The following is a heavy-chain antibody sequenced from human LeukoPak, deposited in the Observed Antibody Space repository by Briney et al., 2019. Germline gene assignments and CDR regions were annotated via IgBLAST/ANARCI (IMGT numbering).Heavy chain of an antibody. CDR3: ARSAYNSGWYMFAIDY. Sequence: GGSLRLSCAASGFTFINYAMSWVRQAPGKGLEWVSAISGSGDSTNYADSVKGRFTISRDNSQNTLYLQMNSLRAEDTAVYYCARSAYNSGWYMFAIDYWGQGTLVTVSS. V-gene: IGHV3-23*01. J-gene: IGHJ4*02. CDR1: GFTFINYA. CDR2: ISGSGDST. D-gene: IGHD6-19*01.